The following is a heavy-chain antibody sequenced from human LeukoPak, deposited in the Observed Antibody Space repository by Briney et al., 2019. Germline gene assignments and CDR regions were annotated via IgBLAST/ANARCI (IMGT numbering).Heavy chain of an antibody. V-gene: IGHV3-7*03. CDR2: IKQDGSEK. J-gene: IGHJ4*02. Sequence: GGSLRLSCAASGFTFSSYSMNWVRQAPGKGLEWVANIKQDGSEKYYVDSVKGRFTISRDNSKNTLYLQMNGLRAEDTAVYYCARDPNGSYFDYWGQGTLVTVSS. D-gene: IGHD2-8*01. CDR3: ARDPNGSYFDY. CDR1: GFTFSSYS.